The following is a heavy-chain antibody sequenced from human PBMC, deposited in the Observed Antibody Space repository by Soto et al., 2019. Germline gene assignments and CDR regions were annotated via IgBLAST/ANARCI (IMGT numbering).Heavy chain of an antibody. J-gene: IGHJ4*02. Sequence: ASVKISCNTSGYTFNDYFLHWVRQAPGQGLEWMGSINPNSGDTDYAQRFQGRVTLTRDTSIRTVYMELSRLRSDDTAVYYCARGRLSTGTDYFDYWGQGTLVTVSS. CDR1: GYTFNDYF. V-gene: IGHV1-2*02. CDR2: INPNSGDT. D-gene: IGHD1-1*01. CDR3: ARGRLSTGTDYFDY.